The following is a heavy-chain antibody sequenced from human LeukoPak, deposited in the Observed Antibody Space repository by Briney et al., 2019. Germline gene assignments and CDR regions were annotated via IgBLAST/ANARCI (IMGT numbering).Heavy chain of an antibody. CDR1: GGSISSYY. CDR3: ARTMMTTRDPFDY. D-gene: IGHD4-17*01. V-gene: IGHV4-59*01. Sequence: SETLSLTCTVSGGSISSYYWSWIRQPPGKGLEWIGYIYYSGSTNYNPSLKSRVTISVDTSKNQFSLKLSSVTAADTAVYYCARTMMTTRDPFDYWGQGTLVTVSS. CDR2: IYYSGST. J-gene: IGHJ4*02.